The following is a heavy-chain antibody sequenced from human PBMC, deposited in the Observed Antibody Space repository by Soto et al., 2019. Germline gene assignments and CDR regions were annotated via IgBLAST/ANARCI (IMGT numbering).Heavy chain of an antibody. CDR3: AKGGFDFWSGFFDY. Sequence: EVQVLESGGGLVQPGGSLRLSCAASGFTFSSYAMSWVRQAPGKGLEWVSSISGNGGSTYFADSVKGRFTISSDNSKNTLYLQMNSLRAEDTAVYHCAKGGFDFWSGFFDYWGQGTLVTVSS. D-gene: IGHD3-3*01. CDR2: ISGNGGST. J-gene: IGHJ4*02. CDR1: GFTFSSYA. V-gene: IGHV3-23*01.